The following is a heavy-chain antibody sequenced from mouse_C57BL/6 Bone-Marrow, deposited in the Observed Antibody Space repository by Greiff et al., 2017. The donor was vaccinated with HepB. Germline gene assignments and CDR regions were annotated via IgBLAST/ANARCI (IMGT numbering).Heavy chain of an antibody. D-gene: IGHD2-12*01. Sequence: EVKLMESGGGLVQPGGSMKLSCVASGFTFSNYWMNWVRQSPEKGLEWVAQIRLKSDNYATHYAESVKGRFTISRDDSKSSVYLQMNNLRAEDTGIYYCTGDSPLDYWGQGTTLTVSS. V-gene: IGHV6-3*01. CDR3: TGDSPLDY. CDR1: GFTFSNYW. CDR2: IRLKSDNYAT. J-gene: IGHJ2*01.